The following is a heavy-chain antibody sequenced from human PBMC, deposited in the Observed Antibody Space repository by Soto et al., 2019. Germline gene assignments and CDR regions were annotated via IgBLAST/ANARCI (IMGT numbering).Heavy chain of an antibody. J-gene: IGHJ4*02. CDR3: AKHTRYDGSGSYYKSRSYYFDY. V-gene: IGHV3-23*01. Sequence: LSLTCAASGFTFSSYAMSWVRQAPGKGLEWVSAISGSGGSTYYADSVKGRFTISRDNSKNTLYLQMNSLRAEDTAVYYCAKHTRYDGSGSYYKSRSYYFDYWGQGTLVTVSS. CDR1: GFTFSSYA. D-gene: IGHD3-10*01. CDR2: ISGSGGST.